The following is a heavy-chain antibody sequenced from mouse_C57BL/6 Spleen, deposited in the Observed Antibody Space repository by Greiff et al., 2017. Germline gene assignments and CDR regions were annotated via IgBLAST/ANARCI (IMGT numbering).Heavy chain of an antibody. Sequence: VQLQQSGAELVKPGASVKISCKASGYAFSSYWMNWVKQRPGKGLEWIGQIYPGDGDTNYNGKFKGKATLTADKSSSTAYMQLSSLTSEDSAVYVCAGSEDGYYYFDYWGQGTTLTVSS. CDR2: IYPGDGDT. D-gene: IGHD2-3*01. CDR1: GYAFSSYW. J-gene: IGHJ2*01. V-gene: IGHV1-80*01. CDR3: AGSEDGYYYFDY.